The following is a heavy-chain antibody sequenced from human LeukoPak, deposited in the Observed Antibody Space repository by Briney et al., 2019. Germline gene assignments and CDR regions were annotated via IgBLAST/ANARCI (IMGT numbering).Heavy chain of an antibody. J-gene: IGHJ4*02. CDR1: GYTFTNYY. Sequence: GASVKVSFKASGYTFTNYYMHWVRQAPGQGLEWMGIINPSGDSAIYAHNFQGRVTMTRDTSTTTVYMELGSLRSEDTAVYYCARAQSYYDYWGQGTLVTVSS. V-gene: IGHV1-46*01. D-gene: IGHD1-26*01. CDR3: ARAQSYYDY. CDR2: INPSGDSA.